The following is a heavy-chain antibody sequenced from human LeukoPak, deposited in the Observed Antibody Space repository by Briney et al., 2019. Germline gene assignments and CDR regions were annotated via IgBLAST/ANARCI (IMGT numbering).Heavy chain of an antibody. Sequence: PSETLSLTCTVSGGSISSYYWSWIRQPAGNGLEWIGRIYTSGSTNYNPSLKSRVTMSVDTSKNQFSLKLSSVTAADTAVYYCAGNQFHYYYGMDVWGQGNTVTVSS. CDR1: GGSISSYY. CDR2: IYTSGST. V-gene: IGHV4-4*07. CDR3: AGNQFHYYYGMDV. J-gene: IGHJ6*02. D-gene: IGHD1-14*01.